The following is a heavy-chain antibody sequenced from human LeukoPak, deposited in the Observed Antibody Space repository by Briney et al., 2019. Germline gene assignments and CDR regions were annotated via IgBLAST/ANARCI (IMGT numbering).Heavy chain of an antibody. CDR2: ISAYNGNT. J-gene: IGHJ4*02. V-gene: IGHV1-18*01. CDR3: ARVRYYYDSSGYYSGLSYFDY. Sequence: ASVKVSRKASGYTFTSYGISWVRQAPGQGLEWMGWISAYNGNTNYAQKLQGRVTMTTDTSTSTAYMELRSLRSEDTAVYYCARVRYYYDSSGYYSGLSYFDYWGQGTLVTVSS. CDR1: GYTFTSYG. D-gene: IGHD3-22*01.